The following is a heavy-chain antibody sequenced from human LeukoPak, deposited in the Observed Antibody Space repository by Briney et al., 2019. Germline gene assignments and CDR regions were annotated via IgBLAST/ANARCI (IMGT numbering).Heavy chain of an antibody. D-gene: IGHD6-13*01. CDR1: GFTFSSYS. CDR3: ARDLDSSSWPSDY. CDR2: ISSSSSYI. Sequence: GGSLRLSCAASGFTFSSYSMNWVRQAPGKGLEWVSSISSSSSYIYYADSVKGRFTISRDNAKNSLYLQMNSLRAEDTALYHCARDLDSSSWPSDYWGQGTLVTVSS. J-gene: IGHJ4*02. V-gene: IGHV3-21*04.